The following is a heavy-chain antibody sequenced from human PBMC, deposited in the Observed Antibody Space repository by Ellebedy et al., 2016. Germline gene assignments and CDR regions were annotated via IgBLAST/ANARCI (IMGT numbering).Heavy chain of an antibody. CDR3: ARDVPSSTYDY. CDR2: TRASGVTT. D-gene: IGHD2-2*01. Sequence: GESLKISCAASGFTFSNFAISWVRQAPGKGLQWVSTTRASGVTTFYADSVKGRFTISRDNSKNSVYLQMNSLRGEDTAVYYCARDVPSSTYDYWGQGILVTVSS. CDR1: GFTFSNFA. J-gene: IGHJ4*02. V-gene: IGHV3-23*01.